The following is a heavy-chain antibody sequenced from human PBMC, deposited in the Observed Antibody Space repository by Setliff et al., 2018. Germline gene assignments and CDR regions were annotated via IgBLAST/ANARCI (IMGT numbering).Heavy chain of an antibody. V-gene: IGHV1-2*06. CDR1: GYTFTGYY. CDR2: INPSSGAT. CDR3: ARDGGGDSDAFDI. Sequence: ASVKVSCKASGYTFTGYYMYWVRQAPGQGLEWMGRINPSSGATIYAQKFQGRVTLTSDTSISTAYMELGRLRSDDTAVYCCARDGGGDSDAFDIWGLGTMVTVSS. D-gene: IGHD3-16*01. J-gene: IGHJ3*02.